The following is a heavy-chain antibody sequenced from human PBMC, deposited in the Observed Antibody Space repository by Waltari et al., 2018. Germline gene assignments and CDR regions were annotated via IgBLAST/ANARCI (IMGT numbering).Heavy chain of an antibody. CDR2: IYYSGST. Sequence: QLQLQESGPGLVKPSETLSLTCTVSGGSISSSSYYWGWVRQPPGKGLEWSGSIYYSGSTYYNPTLKSRVTRAVDTSKNQFSLRVSSVTAADTAVFYCARMVRGYCSSTSCHTDHWGQGTLVTVSS. CDR3: ARMVRGYCSSTSCHTDH. V-gene: IGHV4-39*07. CDR1: GGSISSSSYY. J-gene: IGHJ4*02. D-gene: IGHD2-2*01.